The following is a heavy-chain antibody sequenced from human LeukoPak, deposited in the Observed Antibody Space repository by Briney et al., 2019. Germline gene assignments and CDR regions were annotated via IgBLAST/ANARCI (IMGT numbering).Heavy chain of an antibody. CDR1: GGSISSYY. D-gene: IGHD1-26*01. CDR3: ARTGSYYGEYYFDY. Sequence: SETLSLTCTVSGGSISSYYWSWIRQPPGKGLEWIGYIYYSGSTNYNPSLKSRVTISVDTSKNQFSLKLSSVTAADTAVYYCARTGSYYGEYYFDYWGQGTLVTVSS. V-gene: IGHV4-59*01. CDR2: IYYSGST. J-gene: IGHJ4*02.